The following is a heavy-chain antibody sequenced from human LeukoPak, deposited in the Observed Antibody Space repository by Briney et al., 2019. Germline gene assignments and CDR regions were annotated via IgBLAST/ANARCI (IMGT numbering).Heavy chain of an antibody. CDR3: ARGAAGGLDY. J-gene: IGHJ4*02. Sequence: GASVKVSCKASGYTFTSNDIHWVRQAPGQGLEWMGRIIPNSGATNYAQKFQGRVTVTRDTSISTAYMELSRLRSEDTAVYYCARGAAGGLDYWGQGTLVTVSS. D-gene: IGHD3-10*01. CDR1: GYTFTSND. CDR2: IIPNSGAT. V-gene: IGHV1-2*06.